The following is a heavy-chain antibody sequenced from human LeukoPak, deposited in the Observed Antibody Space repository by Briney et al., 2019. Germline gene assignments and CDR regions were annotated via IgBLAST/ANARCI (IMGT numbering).Heavy chain of an antibody. V-gene: IGHV3-21*01. Sequence: GGSLRLSCAASGFTFSSYSMNWVRQAPGKGLEWVSSISSSSSYIYYADSVKGRFTISRDNAKNSLYLQMNSLRTEDTAVYYCARDRGAVAGFFDYWGQGTLVTVSS. CDR3: ARDRGAVAGFFDY. CDR1: GFTFSSYS. J-gene: IGHJ4*02. D-gene: IGHD6-19*01. CDR2: ISSSSSYI.